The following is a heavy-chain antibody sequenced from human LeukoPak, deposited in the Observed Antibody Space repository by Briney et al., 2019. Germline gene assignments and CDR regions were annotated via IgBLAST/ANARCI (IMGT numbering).Heavy chain of an antibody. CDR2: ISIGSGSI. J-gene: IGHJ4*02. CDR1: RLIFSSYS. V-gene: IGHV3-21*01. Sequence: GGSLRLSCAASRLIFSSYSMNWVRQAPGKGLEWVSSISIGSGSINYADSVKGRFTISRDNAKNSLYLQMNSLRAEDTAVYFCACNPRGTSPPDYFDYWGQGTLVTASS. CDR3: ACNPRGTSPPDYFDY. D-gene: IGHD3-16*01.